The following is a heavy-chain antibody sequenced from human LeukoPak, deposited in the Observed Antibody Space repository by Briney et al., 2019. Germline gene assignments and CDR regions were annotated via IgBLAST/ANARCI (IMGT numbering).Heavy chain of an antibody. CDR1: GGSISSGSYY. D-gene: IGHD1-7*01. V-gene: IGHV4-39*01. CDR3: ARSRWNSGGWFDP. J-gene: IGHJ5*02. CDR2: IYYSGST. Sequence: SETLSLTCTVPGGSISSGSYYWGWIRQPPWKGLEWIGSIYYSGSTYYNPSLKSRVTISVDTSKNQFSLKLSSVTAADTAVYYCARSRWNSGGWFDPWGQGTLVTVSS.